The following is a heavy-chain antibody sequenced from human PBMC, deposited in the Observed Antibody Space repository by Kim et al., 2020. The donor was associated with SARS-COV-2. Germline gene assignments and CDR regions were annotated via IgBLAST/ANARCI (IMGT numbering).Heavy chain of an antibody. CDR1: GGSISSYY. CDR2: IYYSGST. CDR3: ARHEYYDFWSGPSWAFDI. Sequence: SETLSLTCTVSGGSISSYYWSWIRQPPGKGLEWIGYIYYSGSTNYNPSLKSRVTISVDTSKNQFSLKLSSVTAADTAVYYCARHEYYDFWSGPSWAFDIWGQGTMVTVSS. D-gene: IGHD3-3*01. V-gene: IGHV4-59*08. J-gene: IGHJ3*02.